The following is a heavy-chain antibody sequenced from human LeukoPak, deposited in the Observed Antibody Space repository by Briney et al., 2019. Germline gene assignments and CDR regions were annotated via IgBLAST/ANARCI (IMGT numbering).Heavy chain of an antibody. CDR1: GGSFSGYY. CDR2: INHSGST. Sequence: SETLSLTCAVYGGSFSGYYWSWIRQPPGKGLEWIGEINHSGSTNYNPSLKSRVTISVDTSKNQFSLKLSPVTAADTAAYYCARGGEEVGSGWYGNWFDPWGQGTLVTVSS. CDR3: ARGGEEVGSGWYGNWFDP. D-gene: IGHD6-19*01. J-gene: IGHJ5*02. V-gene: IGHV4-34*01.